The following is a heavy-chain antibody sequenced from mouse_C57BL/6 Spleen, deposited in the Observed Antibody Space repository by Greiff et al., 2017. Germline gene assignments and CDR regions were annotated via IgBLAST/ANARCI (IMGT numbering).Heavy chain of an antibody. Sequence: QVQLQQSGAELARPGASVKLSCKASGYTFTSYGISWVKQRTGQGLEWIGEIYPGSGNTYYNEKFKGKATLTADKSSSTAYMELRSLTSEDSAVYVGARREGKGNFDYWGQGTTLTVSS. J-gene: IGHJ2*01. V-gene: IGHV1-81*01. CDR2: IYPGSGNT. CDR1: GYTFTSYG. CDR3: ARREGKGNFDY.